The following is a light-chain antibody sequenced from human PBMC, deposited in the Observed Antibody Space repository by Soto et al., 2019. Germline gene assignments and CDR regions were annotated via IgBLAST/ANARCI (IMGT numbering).Light chain of an antibody. J-gene: IGLJ2*01. CDR1: KLGDKY. CDR2: QDS. Sequence: SYELTQPPSVSVSPGQTASITCSGDKLGDKYACWYQQKPGQSPVLVIYQDSKRPSGIPERFSGSNSGNTATLTISGTQAMDEADYYCQAWDSSTRVVVFGGGTKLTVL. V-gene: IGLV3-1*01. CDR3: QAWDSSTRVVV.